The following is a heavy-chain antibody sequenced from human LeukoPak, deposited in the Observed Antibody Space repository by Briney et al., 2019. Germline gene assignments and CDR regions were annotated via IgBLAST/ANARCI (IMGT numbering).Heavy chain of an antibody. CDR1: GGSFSGYY. CDR3: ARRKDIVVVVAAPDGGAFDI. V-gene: IGHV4-34*01. Sequence: SETLSLTCAVYGGSFSGYYWSWIRQPPGKGLGWIGEINHSGSTNYNPSLKSRVTISVDTSKNQFSLKLSSVTAADTAVYYCARRKDIVVVVAAPDGGAFDIWGQGTMVTVSS. D-gene: IGHD2-15*01. CDR2: INHSGST. J-gene: IGHJ3*02.